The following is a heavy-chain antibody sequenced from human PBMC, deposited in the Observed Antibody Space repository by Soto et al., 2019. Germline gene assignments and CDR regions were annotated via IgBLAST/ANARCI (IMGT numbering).Heavy chain of an antibody. Sequence: QVQLVQSGAEVKKPGASVKVSCKASGYTFTGYYMHWVRQAPGQGFEWMGWINPNSGGTNYAQKFQGWVTMTRDTSISTAYMEMSRLRSDDTAVYYCARDKAPYGSGTYGMYVWGQGTTVTVSS. CDR2: INPNSGGT. D-gene: IGHD3-10*01. CDR3: ARDKAPYGSGTYGMYV. V-gene: IGHV1-2*04. J-gene: IGHJ6*02. CDR1: GYTFTGYY.